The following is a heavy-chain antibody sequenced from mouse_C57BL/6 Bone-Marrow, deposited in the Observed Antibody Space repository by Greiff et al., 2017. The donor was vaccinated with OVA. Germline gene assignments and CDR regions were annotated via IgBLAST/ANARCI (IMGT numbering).Heavy chain of an antibody. CDR2: IDPSDSYT. CDR3: ARKGRRDY. CDR1: GYTFTSYW. Sequence: QVQLQQPGAELVKPGASVKLSCKASGYTFTSYWMQWVKQRPGQGLEWIGEIDPSDSYTNYNQKFKGKATLTVDTSSSTAYMQRSSLTSEDSAVYYCARKGRRDYWGQGTTLTVSS. J-gene: IGHJ2*01. V-gene: IGHV1-50*01.